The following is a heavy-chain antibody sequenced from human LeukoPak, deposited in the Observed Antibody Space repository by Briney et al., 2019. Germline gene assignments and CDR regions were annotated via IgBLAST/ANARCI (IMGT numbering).Heavy chain of an antibody. V-gene: IGHV3-23*01. CDR3: AKDPYYDILTGSDY. J-gene: IGHJ4*02. Sequence: AAXGXTFSSYAMSWVRQAPGKGLEWVSAISGSGGSTYYADSVKGRFTISRDNSKKTLYLQMNSLRAEDTAVYYCAKDPYYDILTGSDYWGQGTLVT. CDR1: GXTFSSYA. D-gene: IGHD3-9*01. CDR2: ISGSGGST.